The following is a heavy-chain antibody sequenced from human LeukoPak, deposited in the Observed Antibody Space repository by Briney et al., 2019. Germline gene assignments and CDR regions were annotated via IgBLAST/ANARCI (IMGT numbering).Heavy chain of an antibody. CDR1: GSSISSGSYY. CDR2: IYTSGST. Sequence: SQTLSLTXTVSGSSISSGSYYWSWIRQPAGKGLEWIGRIYTSGSTNYNPSLKSRVTISVDTSKNQFSLKLSSVTAADTAVYYCARNDFWSGYLDYWGQGTLVTVSS. J-gene: IGHJ4*02. D-gene: IGHD3-3*01. CDR3: ARNDFWSGYLDY. V-gene: IGHV4-61*02.